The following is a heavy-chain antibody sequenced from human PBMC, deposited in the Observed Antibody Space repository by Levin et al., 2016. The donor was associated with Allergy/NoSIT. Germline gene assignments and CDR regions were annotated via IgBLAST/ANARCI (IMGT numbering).Heavy chain of an antibody. CDR3: ARDWTLAEVPAAYFDY. Sequence: WIRQPPGKGLEWVSYISSSGSTIYYADSVKGRFTISRDNAKNSLYLQMNSLRAEDTAVYYCARDWTLAEVPAAYFDYWGQGTLVTVSS. D-gene: IGHD2-2*01. J-gene: IGHJ4*02. CDR2: ISSSGSTI. V-gene: IGHV3-11*04.